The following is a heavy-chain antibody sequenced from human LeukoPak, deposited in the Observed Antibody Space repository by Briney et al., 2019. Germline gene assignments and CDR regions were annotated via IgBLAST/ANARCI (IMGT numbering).Heavy chain of an antibody. D-gene: IGHD3-22*01. V-gene: IGHV1-2*02. CDR3: ARVSSITLIVVPDYLDY. Sequence: RASVKVSCKASGYTFTDYFMHWVRQAPGQGLEWLGWINPNSGGTNYAQKFHGRVTVTRDTSISTAYMELSRLKSDDTAVYYCARVSSITLIVVPDYLDYWGQGTLVTVSA. CDR2: INPNSGGT. CDR1: GYTFTDYF. J-gene: IGHJ4*02.